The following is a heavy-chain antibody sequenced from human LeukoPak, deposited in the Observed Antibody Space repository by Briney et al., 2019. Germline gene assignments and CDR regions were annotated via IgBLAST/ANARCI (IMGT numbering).Heavy chain of an antibody. CDR2: ISAYNGNT. J-gene: IGHJ6*02. CDR3: ARVLSDDFWSGLLYYYYYYGMDV. D-gene: IGHD3-3*01. V-gene: IGHV1-18*01. CDR1: GYTFTSYG. Sequence: ASVTVSFTASGYTFTSYGISWVRQAPGQGLEWMGWISAYNGNTNYAQKLQGRVTMTTDTSTSTAYMELRSLRSDDTAVYYCARVLSDDFWSGLLYYYYYYGMDVWGQGTTVTVSS.